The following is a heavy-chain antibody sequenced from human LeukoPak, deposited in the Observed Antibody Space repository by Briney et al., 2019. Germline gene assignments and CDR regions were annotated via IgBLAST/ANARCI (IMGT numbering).Heavy chain of an antibody. CDR3: ARARDGPSWRSPWFDP. CDR1: GGSISSSSYY. J-gene: IGHJ5*02. Sequence: SETLSLTCTVSGGSISSSSYYWGWIRQPPGKGLEWIGSIYYSGSTYYNPSLKSRVTISVDTSKNQFSLKLSSVTAADTAVYYCARARDGPSWRSPWFDPWGQGTLVTVSS. V-gene: IGHV4-39*07. CDR2: IYYSGST. D-gene: IGHD3-10*01.